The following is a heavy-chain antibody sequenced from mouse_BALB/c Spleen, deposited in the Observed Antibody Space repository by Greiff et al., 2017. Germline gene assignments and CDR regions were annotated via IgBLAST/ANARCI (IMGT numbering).Heavy chain of an antibody. CDR1: GFTFSSYT. D-gene: IGHD2-10*02. Sequence: EVQLVESGGGLVQPGGSLKLSCAASGFTFSSYTMSWVRQTPEKRLEWVAYISNGGGSTYYPDTVKGRFTISRDNAKNTLYLQMSSLKSEDTAMYYCARLYGNYDYAMDYWGQGTSVTVSS. V-gene: IGHV5-12-2*01. CDR2: ISNGGGST. CDR3: ARLYGNYDYAMDY. J-gene: IGHJ4*01.